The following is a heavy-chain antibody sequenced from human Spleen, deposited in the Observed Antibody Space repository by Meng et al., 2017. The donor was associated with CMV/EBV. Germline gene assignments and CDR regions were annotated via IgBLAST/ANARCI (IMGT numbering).Heavy chain of an antibody. V-gene: IGHV4-4*02. J-gene: IGHJ6*02. CDR2: INHSGST. Sequence: SETLSLTCAVSGGSVSSDYWWSWVRQPPGKGLEWIGEINHSGSTNYNPSLKSRVTISVDTSKNQFSLKLSSVTAADTAVYYCARGQYSRRMDVWGQGTTVTVSS. CDR1: GGSVSSDYW. D-gene: IGHD6-6*01. CDR3: ARGQYSRRMDV.